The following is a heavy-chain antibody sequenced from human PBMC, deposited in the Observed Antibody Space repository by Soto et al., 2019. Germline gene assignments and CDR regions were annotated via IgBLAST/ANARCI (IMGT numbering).Heavy chain of an antibody. Sequence: GASVKVSCKVSGYTLTELSMHWVRQAPGRGLEWMGGFDPEDDETMYAQKFQGRVTMTEDTSTDTAYMELSSLRSEDTAVYYCATADCIDTSCYADYNGMDVWGQGTTVTVSS. CDR1: GYTLTELS. CDR2: FDPEDDET. J-gene: IGHJ6*02. D-gene: IGHD2-2*01. CDR3: ATADCIDTSCYADYNGMDV. V-gene: IGHV1-24*01.